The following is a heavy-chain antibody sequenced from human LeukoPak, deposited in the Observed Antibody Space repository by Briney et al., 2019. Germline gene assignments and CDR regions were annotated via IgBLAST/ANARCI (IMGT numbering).Heavy chain of an antibody. D-gene: IGHD4-11*01. CDR3: ARGMATVTRHRRGIFDY. CDR1: GGSISSGSYY. V-gene: IGHV4-39*07. J-gene: IGHJ4*02. Sequence: SQTLSLTCTVSGGSISSGSYYWGWIRQPPGKGLEWIGSIYYSGSTYYNPSLKSRVTISVDTSKNQFSLKLSSVTAADTAVYYCARGMATVTRHRRGIFDYWGQGTLVTVSS. CDR2: IYYSGST.